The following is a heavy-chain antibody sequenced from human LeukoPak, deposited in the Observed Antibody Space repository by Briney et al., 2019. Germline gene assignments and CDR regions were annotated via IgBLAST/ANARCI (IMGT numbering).Heavy chain of an antibody. CDR1: GGSIGSSY. CDR3: ARAPLPPHFDY. D-gene: IGHD1-14*01. CDR2: IYYSGNT. V-gene: IGHV4-59*01. J-gene: IGHJ4*02. Sequence: PSETLSLTCTVSGGSIGSSYWNWIRQPPGKGLEWIGYIYYSGNTNYNPSLKSRVTFSMDTSKNQFSLRLTSVTAADTAVYYCARAPLPPHFDYWGQGTLVTVSS.